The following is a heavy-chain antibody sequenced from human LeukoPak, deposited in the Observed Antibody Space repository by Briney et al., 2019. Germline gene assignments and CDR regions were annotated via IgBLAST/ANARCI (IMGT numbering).Heavy chain of an antibody. V-gene: IGHV4-39*01. D-gene: IGHD3-22*01. Sequence: SETLSLTCTVSGGSISSSSYYWGWIRQPPGKGLEWVGSIYYTGSTYYNPSLKSRVTISVDTSKNQFSLKLSSVTAADPAVYYCARLRYYYDRTFDYWGQGTLVTVSS. CDR3: ARLRYYYDRTFDY. CDR1: GGSISSSSYY. CDR2: IYYTGST. J-gene: IGHJ4*02.